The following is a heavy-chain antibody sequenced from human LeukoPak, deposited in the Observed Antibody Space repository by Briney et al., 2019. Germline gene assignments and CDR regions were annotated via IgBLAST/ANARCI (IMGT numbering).Heavy chain of an antibody. CDR3: ARVDVVPAANHIYYYYGMDV. V-gene: IGHV1-18*01. Sequence: ASVKVSCTASGYTFTSYGISWVRQAPGQGLEWVGWISAYNGNTNYAQKLQGRVTMTTDTSTSTAYMELRSLRSDDTAVYYCARVDVVPAANHIYYYYGMDVWGQGTTVTVSS. CDR2: ISAYNGNT. CDR1: GYTFTSYG. D-gene: IGHD2-2*01. J-gene: IGHJ6*02.